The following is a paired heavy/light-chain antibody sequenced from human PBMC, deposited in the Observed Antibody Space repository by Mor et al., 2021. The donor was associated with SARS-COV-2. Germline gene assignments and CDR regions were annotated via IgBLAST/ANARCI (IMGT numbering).Heavy chain of an antibody. J-gene: IGHJ3*02. D-gene: IGHD2-21*02. CDR2: ISVDNGNT. CDR1: GYSFLSYG. Sequence: QVQLVQSGTEVKKPGASVKVSCKASGYSFLSYGITWVRQAPGQGLEWMAWISVDNGNTNYAQRFHGRVTFTTDTSTNTAYMELRSLTSDDTAVYYCARDRTDLGVTSFDAFDIWGQGTLVTVSS. CDR3: ARDRTDLGVTSFDAFDI. V-gene: IGHV1-18*01.
Light chain of an antibody. Sequence: QSALTQPRSVSGSPGQSVTISCTGTSSDVGFYNYVSWYQQHPGKAPKLVIYGVTDRPSGVPDRFSGSKSGNTASLTISGLQAEDEADYYCCSYADNYIWVFGGGTQLTVL. V-gene: IGLV2-11*01. CDR2: GVT. CDR1: SSDVGFYNY. J-gene: IGLJ3*02. CDR3: CSYADNYIWV.